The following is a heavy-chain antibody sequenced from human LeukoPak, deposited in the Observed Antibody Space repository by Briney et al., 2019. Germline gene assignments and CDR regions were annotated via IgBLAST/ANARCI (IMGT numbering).Heavy chain of an antibody. V-gene: IGHV3-48*03. CDR3: ARLLYYDTRGYSL. D-gene: IGHD3-22*01. J-gene: IGHJ4*02. Sequence: GGSLRHSCAAPGFTFSNYVTNWVRQAPGKGLEWVSYISSSDGTVYYADSVKGRFTIPRDNAKNSLYLQMNSLRAEDTAVYYCARLLYYDTRGYSLWGRGTLVTVSS. CDR2: ISSSDGTV. CDR1: GFTFSNYV.